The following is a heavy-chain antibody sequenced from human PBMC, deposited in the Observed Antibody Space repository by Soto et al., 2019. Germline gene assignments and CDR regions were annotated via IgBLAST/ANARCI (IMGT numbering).Heavy chain of an antibody. V-gene: IGHV3-30*18. CDR1: GFTVSNSA. CDR2: LSYDGSHN. CDR3: AKDRSTVFGVVTYYFDY. J-gene: IGHJ4*02. Sequence: QVQLVESGGGVVQPGRSLRLSCAASGFTVSNSAMHWVRQTPDKGLEWVAFLSYDGSHNYYADSVKGRFTISRDNSKNTLYLQMNSLRVEDTAVYYCAKDRSTVFGVVTYYFDYWGQGTLVTVSS. D-gene: IGHD3-3*01.